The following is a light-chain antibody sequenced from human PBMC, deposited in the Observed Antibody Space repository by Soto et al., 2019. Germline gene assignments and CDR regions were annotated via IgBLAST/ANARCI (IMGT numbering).Light chain of an antibody. CDR3: QQYNNWPPIT. CDR1: QSVSSN. CDR2: GAS. V-gene: IGKV3-15*01. Sequence: EIVMTQSPATLSVSPGERATLSCRASQSVSSNVAWYPEKPGQAPRVLIYGASHRATGIPARFSGSGSGTEFPLTLSSLQSENFAVYYCQQYNNWPPITFGQGTRLEIK. J-gene: IGKJ5*01.